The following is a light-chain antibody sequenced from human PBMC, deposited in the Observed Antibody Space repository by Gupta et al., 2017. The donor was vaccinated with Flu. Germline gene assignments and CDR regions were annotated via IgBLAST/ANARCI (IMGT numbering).Light chain of an antibody. Sequence: KVTISCSGSNSNIGSNYVSWCQQFPEMAPKLLIYDNDKRPSGIPDRFSASKSGASATLDITGLQTGDEADYFCGAWDNSLNAEVFGPGTKVFVL. CDR3: GAWDNSLNAEV. J-gene: IGLJ1*01. V-gene: IGLV1-51*01. CDR1: NSNIGSNY. CDR2: DND.